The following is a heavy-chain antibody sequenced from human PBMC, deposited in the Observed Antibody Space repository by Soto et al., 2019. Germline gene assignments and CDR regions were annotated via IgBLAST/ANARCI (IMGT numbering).Heavy chain of an antibody. Sequence: PSETLSLTCTVSGGSISSSSYYWGWIRQPPGKGLEWIGSIYYSGSTYYNPSLKSRVTISVDTSKNQFSLKLSSVTAADTAVYYCARHGNYDFWSGYYTLYYYYYYGMDVWGQGTTVTVSS. CDR1: GGSISSSSYY. CDR3: ARHGNYDFWSGYYTLYYYYYYGMDV. J-gene: IGHJ6*02. CDR2: IYYSGST. D-gene: IGHD3-3*01. V-gene: IGHV4-39*01.